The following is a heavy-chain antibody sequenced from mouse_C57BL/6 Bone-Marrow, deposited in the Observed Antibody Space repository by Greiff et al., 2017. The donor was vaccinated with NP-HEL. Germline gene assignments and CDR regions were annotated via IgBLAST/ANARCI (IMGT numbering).Heavy chain of an antibody. CDR1: AFNIKDYY. Sequence: VQLQQSGAELVGPGASAKWSCPASAFNIKDYYRTGVRRRPNRGLEWIGRINPEDGDTEYAPKFQGKATMTADTSSNTAYLQLSSLTSEDTAVYYCTTATLRWLLRETYWGQGTLVTVSA. CDR2: INPEDGDT. D-gene: IGHD2-3*01. J-gene: IGHJ3*01. CDR3: TTATLRWLLRETY. V-gene: IGHV14-1*01.